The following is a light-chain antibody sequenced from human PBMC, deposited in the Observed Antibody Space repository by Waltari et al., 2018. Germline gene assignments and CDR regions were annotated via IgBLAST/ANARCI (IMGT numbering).Light chain of an antibody. CDR2: GAS. J-gene: IGKJ3*01. CDR1: QSVSSSY. V-gene: IGKV3-20*01. CDR3: QQYGSSPFP. Sequence: IGLKQSPGTLSLSPGESATLSCRASQSVSSSYLAWYQQKPGQAPRLLIYGASSRATGIPDRFSGSGSGTDFTLTISRLEPEDFAVYYCQQYGSSPFPFGPGTKVGIK.